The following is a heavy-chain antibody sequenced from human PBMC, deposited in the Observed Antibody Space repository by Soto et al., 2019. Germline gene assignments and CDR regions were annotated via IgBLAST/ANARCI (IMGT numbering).Heavy chain of an antibody. CDR2: ISWNSGSI. V-gene: IGHV3-9*01. Sequence: GGSLRLSCAASGFTFDDYAMHWVRQAPGKGLEWVSGISWNSGSIGYADSVKGRFTISRDNAKNSLYLQMNSLRAEDTALYYCAKDIVATGYSSSWWAIDYWGQGTLVTVSS. D-gene: IGHD6-13*01. CDR3: AKDIVATGYSSSWWAIDY. CDR1: GFTFDDYA. J-gene: IGHJ4*02.